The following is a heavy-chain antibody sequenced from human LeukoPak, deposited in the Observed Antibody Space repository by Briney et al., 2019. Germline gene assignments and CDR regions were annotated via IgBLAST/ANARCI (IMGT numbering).Heavy chain of an antibody. CDR1: GYTFTSYD. J-gene: IGHJ3*02. Sequence: ASVKVSCKASGYTFTSYDINWVRQATGQGLEWMGWMNPNSGNTGYAQKFQGRVTMTRNTPISTAYMVLSSLRSEDTAVYYCHLFGYYYDSSGSPNAFDIWGQGTMVTVSS. CDR3: HLFGYYYDSSGSPNAFDI. CDR2: MNPNSGNT. D-gene: IGHD3-22*01. V-gene: IGHV1-8*01.